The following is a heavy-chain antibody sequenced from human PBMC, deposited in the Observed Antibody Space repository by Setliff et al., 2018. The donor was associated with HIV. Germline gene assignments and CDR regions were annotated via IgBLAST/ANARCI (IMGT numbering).Heavy chain of an antibody. CDR3: ARSWGSGSYPY. D-gene: IGHD3-10*01. Sequence: SETLSLTCAVYGGSFSGYYWSWIRQPPGKGLEWIGEINHSGSTNYNPSLKSRVTISVDTSKNQFSLKLSSVTVADTAVYYCARSWGSGSYPYWGQGTLVTVSS. CDR1: GGSFSGYY. CDR2: INHSGST. V-gene: IGHV4-34*01. J-gene: IGHJ4*02.